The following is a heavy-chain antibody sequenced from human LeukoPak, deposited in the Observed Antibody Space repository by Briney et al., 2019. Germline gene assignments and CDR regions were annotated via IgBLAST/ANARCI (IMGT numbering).Heavy chain of an antibody. D-gene: IGHD5-24*01. CDR3: ARDPPEMATIMDVDY. CDR2: ISLDGNNE. CDR1: GFTFRNYY. Sequence: GGSLRLSCAASGFTFRNYYMHWVRQAPGKGLEWVAVISLDGNNEYYADSVKGRFSLSRDNSMNTLYLQLNSLRTEDTAMYYCARDPPEMATIMDVDYWGQGTLVTVSS. J-gene: IGHJ4*02. V-gene: IGHV3-30-3*01.